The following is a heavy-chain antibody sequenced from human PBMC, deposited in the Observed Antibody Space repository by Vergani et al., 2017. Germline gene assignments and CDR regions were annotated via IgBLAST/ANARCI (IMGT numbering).Heavy chain of an antibody. Sequence: QITLRESGPTLVKPTQTLTLTCTFSGFSLTTGGEGVGWIRQPPGRALEWLAFVYWNDAERYSPSLKSRVTITKDTSKNEVILTMATMDPVDTATYYCVHRLGYFDWDGAFDVWGPGTMVTVSS. D-gene: IGHD3-9*01. CDR2: VYWNDAE. CDR1: GFSLTTGGEG. J-gene: IGHJ3*01. CDR3: VHRLGYFDWDGAFDV. V-gene: IGHV2-5*01.